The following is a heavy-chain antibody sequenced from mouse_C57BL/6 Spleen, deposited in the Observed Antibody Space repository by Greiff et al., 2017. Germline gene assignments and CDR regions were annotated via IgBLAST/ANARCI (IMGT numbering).Heavy chain of an antibody. Sequence: VQLKQSGPELVKPGASVKISCKASGYTFTDYYMNWVKQSHGKSLEWIGDINPNNGGTSYNQKFKGKATLTVDKSSSTAYMELRSLTSEDSAVYYCATDGPGFAYWGQGTLVTVSA. J-gene: IGHJ3*01. CDR1: GYTFTDYY. CDR2: INPNNGGT. CDR3: ATDGPGFAY. D-gene: IGHD2-3*01. V-gene: IGHV1-26*01.